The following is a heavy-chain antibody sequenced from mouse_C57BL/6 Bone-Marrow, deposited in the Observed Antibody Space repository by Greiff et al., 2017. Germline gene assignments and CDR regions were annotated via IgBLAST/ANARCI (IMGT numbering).Heavy chain of an antibody. D-gene: IGHD2-1*01. Sequence: EVKLEESGPGLVKPSQSLSLTCSVTGYSITSGYYWNWIRQFPGNKLEWMGYISYDGSNNYNPSLKNRIPITRDTSKNQFFLKLNSVTTEDTATYYCARGGGNGWFAYWGQGTLVTVSA. CDR2: ISYDGSN. CDR1: GYSITSGYY. V-gene: IGHV3-6*01. J-gene: IGHJ3*01. CDR3: ARGGGNGWFAY.